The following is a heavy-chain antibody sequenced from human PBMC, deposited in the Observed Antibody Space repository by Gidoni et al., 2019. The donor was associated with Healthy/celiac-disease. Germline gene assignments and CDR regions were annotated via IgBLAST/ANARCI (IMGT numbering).Heavy chain of an antibody. D-gene: IGHD6-13*01. CDR1: GFTFSSYA. CDR3: AKRGEPYSSSWYYFDY. J-gene: IGHJ4*02. V-gene: IGHV3-23*01. CDR2: ISGSGGST. Sequence: EVQLLESGGGLVQPGGSLRLSCAASGFTFSSYAMSWVRQAPGKGLEWVSAISGSGGSTYYADSVKGRFTISRDNSKNTLYLQMNSLRAEDTAVYYCAKRGEPYSSSWYYFDYWGQGTLVTVSS.